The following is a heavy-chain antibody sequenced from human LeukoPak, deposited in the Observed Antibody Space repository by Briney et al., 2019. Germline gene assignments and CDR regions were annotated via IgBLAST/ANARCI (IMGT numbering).Heavy chain of an antibody. V-gene: IGHV3-48*03. Sequence: GGSLRLSCAASGFTFSGSEMNWVRQAPGKGLEWVSGISSSGGSIYYADSVQGRFTISRDNAKKSLHLQMNSLRAEDTAVYYCAAAGFDYWGQGTLVTASS. CDR2: ISSSGGSI. J-gene: IGHJ4*02. CDR3: AAAGFDY. CDR1: GFTFSGSE.